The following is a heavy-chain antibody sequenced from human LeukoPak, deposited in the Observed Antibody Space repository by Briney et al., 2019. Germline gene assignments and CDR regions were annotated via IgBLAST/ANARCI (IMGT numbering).Heavy chain of an antibody. CDR3: ARFVVVTANFDY. V-gene: IGHV4-59*08. J-gene: IGHJ4*02. D-gene: IGHD2-21*02. CDR1: GGSISSYY. CDR2: IYYSGST. Sequence: SETLSLTCTVSGGSISSYYWSWIRQPPGKGLEWIGYIYYSGSTNYNPSLKSRVTISVDTSKNQFSLKLSSVTAADTAVYYCARFVVVTANFDYWGQGTLVTVSS.